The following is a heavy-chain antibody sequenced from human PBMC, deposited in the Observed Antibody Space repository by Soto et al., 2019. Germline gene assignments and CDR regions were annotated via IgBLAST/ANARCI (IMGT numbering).Heavy chain of an antibody. J-gene: IGHJ3*02. Sequence: QITLKESGPTLVKPTQTLTLTCTFSGFSLSTSGVGVGWIRQPPGKALEWLALIYWDDDKRYSPSLKSRLTITKDTSKNQVVLTMTNMDPVDTATYYCAHIEYQVTTSGHKAFDIWGQGTMVTVSS. V-gene: IGHV2-5*02. CDR3: AHIEYQVTTSGHKAFDI. CDR1: GFSLSTSGVG. CDR2: IYWDDDK. D-gene: IGHD4-17*01.